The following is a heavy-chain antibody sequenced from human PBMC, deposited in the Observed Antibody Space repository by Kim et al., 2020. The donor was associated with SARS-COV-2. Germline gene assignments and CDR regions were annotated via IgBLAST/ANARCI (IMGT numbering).Heavy chain of an antibody. CDR3: ARLTYSSSWYGLDY. CDR1: GGSISYYY. J-gene: IGHJ4*02. D-gene: IGHD6-13*01. CDR2: IYYSGST. Sequence: SETLSLTCTVSGGSISYYYWSWIRQPPGKGLECIGYIYYSGSTNYNLSLKSRVTISVDTSKNQFSLKLSSVTAADTAVYYCARLTYSSSWYGLDYWGQGT. V-gene: IGHV4-59*08.